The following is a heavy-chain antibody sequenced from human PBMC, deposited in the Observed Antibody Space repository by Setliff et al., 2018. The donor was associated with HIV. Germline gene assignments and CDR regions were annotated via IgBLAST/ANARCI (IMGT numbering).Heavy chain of an antibody. D-gene: IGHD6-13*01. CDR2: LRTGTGDT. J-gene: IGHJ4*02. CDR3: VRRATAAEVFDY. Sequence: ALVKVSCKASGYAFTSYSMHWVRQAPGQRLEWMGWLRTGTGDTSYSVKFQGRLTITRDTSANTAYMELSNLRSEDTAVYYCVRRATAAEVFDYWGQGTLVTVSS. CDR1: GYAFTSYS. V-gene: IGHV1-3*04.